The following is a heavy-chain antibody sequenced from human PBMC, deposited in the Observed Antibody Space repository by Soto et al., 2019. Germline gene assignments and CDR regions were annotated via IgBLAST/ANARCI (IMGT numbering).Heavy chain of an antibody. CDR2: IYYSGST. CDR1: GGSISSSSYY. Sequence: KPSETLSLTCTVSGGSISSSSYYWGWIRQPPGKGLEWIGSIYYSGSTYYNPSLKSRVTISVDTSRNQFSLKLSSVTAADTAVYYCARQQGITMIVVVITTSFDIWGQGTMVTVSS. J-gene: IGHJ3*02. D-gene: IGHD3-22*01. V-gene: IGHV4-39*01. CDR3: ARQQGITMIVVVITTSFDI.